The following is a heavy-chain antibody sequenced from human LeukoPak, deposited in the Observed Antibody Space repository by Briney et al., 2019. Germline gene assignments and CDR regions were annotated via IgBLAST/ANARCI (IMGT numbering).Heavy chain of an antibody. D-gene: IGHD3-9*01. CDR1: GFNFSNYW. CDR2: IKKDASEK. V-gene: IGHV3-7*04. Sequence: GGSLRLSCAASGFNFSNYWMSWVRQAPGKGLQWVASIKKDASEKYSVDSVKGRFTISRDNDKNSVYLQMNRLRAEDTAVYYCARGVGYFAWLSDELDAFDIWGQGTMVTVSS. CDR3: ARGVGYFAWLSDELDAFDI. J-gene: IGHJ3*02.